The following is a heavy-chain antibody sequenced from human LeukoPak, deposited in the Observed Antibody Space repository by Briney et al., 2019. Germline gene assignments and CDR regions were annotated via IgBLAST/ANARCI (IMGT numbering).Heavy chain of an antibody. CDR3: ARVGVAARPYGDFDY. Sequence: SQTLSLTRAVYGGSFSGYYWSWIRQPPGKGVEWSGEINHSGSTNYNPSLNSRVTISVDTSKNQFSLKLRSVTAADTAVYYCARVGVAARPYGDFDYWGQGTLVTVS. CDR2: INHSGST. J-gene: IGHJ4*02. V-gene: IGHV4-34*01. CDR1: GGSFSGYY. D-gene: IGHD6-6*01.